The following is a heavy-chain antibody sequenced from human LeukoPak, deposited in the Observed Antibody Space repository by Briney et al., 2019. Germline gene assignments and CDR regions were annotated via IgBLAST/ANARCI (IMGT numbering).Heavy chain of an antibody. V-gene: IGHV3-7*01. D-gene: IGHD3-16*01. J-gene: IGHJ4*02. CDR3: TRRLDE. CDR1: GFSFNNDW. CDR2: MNQDGSEK. Sequence: QPGGSLRLSCATSGFSFNNDWMDWVRQAPGKGLEWVANMNQDGSEKNCLDSVKGRFTISRDNAQNSLYLQMNGLRVEDTAVYYCTRRLDEWGQGTLVTVSS.